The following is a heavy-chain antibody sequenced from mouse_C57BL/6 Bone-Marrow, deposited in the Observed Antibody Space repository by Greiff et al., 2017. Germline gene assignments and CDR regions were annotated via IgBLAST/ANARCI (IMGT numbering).Heavy chain of an antibody. CDR3: ARRADPYYDAMDY. D-gene: IGHD3-1*01. V-gene: IGHV1-75*01. CDR1: GYTFTDYY. Sequence: QVQLQQSGPELVKPGASVKISCKASGYTFTDYYINWVKQRPGQGLEWIGWIFPGSGSTSYNEKFTGKATLTVDNSSSTAYMLLSSLTSEDSAVYFCARRADPYYDAMDYWGQGTSVTVSS. CDR2: IFPGSGST. J-gene: IGHJ4*01.